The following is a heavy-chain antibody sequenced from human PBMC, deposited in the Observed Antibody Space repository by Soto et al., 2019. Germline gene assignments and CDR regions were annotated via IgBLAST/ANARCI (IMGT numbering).Heavy chain of an antibody. CDR3: ARVPGLLWFGELYPSYNWFDP. V-gene: IGHV4-59*01. J-gene: IGHJ5*02. Sequence: SETLSLTCTVSGGSISSYYWSWIRQPPGKGLEWIGYIYYSGSTNYNPSHKSRVTISVDTSKNQFSLKLSSVTAADTAVYYCARVPGLLWFGELYPSYNWFDPWGQGTLVTVSS. D-gene: IGHD3-10*01. CDR2: IYYSGST. CDR1: GGSISSYY.